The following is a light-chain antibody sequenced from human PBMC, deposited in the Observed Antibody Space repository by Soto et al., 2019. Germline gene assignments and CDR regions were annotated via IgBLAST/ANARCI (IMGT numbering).Light chain of an antibody. V-gene: IGKV1-6*01. CDR3: LQDYSYPYT. CDR1: QGIDSD. CDR2: AAS. J-gene: IGKJ2*01. Sequence: AIPMTQSPSSLSASVGDRVTITCRASQGIDSDLGWYQHKPGKAPKLLIYAASRLQNGVPSRFSDSGSGTEFTLIISGLQPDDFATYYCLQDYSYPYTFGQGTKLDIK.